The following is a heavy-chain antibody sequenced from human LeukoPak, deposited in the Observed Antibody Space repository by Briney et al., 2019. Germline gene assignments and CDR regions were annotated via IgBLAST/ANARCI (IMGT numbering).Heavy chain of an antibody. J-gene: IGHJ6*03. D-gene: IGHD2-8*01. CDR1: GYTFTSYG. CDR3: ARDARYCTNGVCFQRGFYYYMDV. CDR2: ISAYNGNT. Sequence: ASVKVSCKASGYTFTSYGISWVRQAPGQGLEWMGWISAYNGNTNYAQKLQGRVTMTTDTSTSTAYMELSSLRSEDTAVYYCARDARYCTNGVCFQRGFYYYMDVWGKGTTVTVSS. V-gene: IGHV1-18*01.